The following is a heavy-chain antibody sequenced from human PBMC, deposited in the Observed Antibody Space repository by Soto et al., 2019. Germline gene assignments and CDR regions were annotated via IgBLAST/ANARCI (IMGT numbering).Heavy chain of an antibody. CDR3: ARGLTRTIFGVVIIVRFDY. D-gene: IGHD3-3*01. Sequence: SVKVSCKASGGTFSSYAISWVRQAPGQGLEWMGGIIPIFGTANYAQKFQGRVTITADESTSTAYMELSSLRSKDTAVYYCARGLTRTIFGVVIIVRFDYWGQGTLVTVSS. J-gene: IGHJ4*02. CDR2: IIPIFGTA. V-gene: IGHV1-69*13. CDR1: GGTFSSYA.